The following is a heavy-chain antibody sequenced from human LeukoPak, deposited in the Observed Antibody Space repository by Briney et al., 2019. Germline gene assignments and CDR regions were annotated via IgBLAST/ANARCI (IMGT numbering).Heavy chain of an antibody. Sequence: PGGSLRLSCAASAFTFSSYGMSWVRQAPGKGLEWVSAISGDGRDIFYADAVKGRFTISRDNSKNTLYLQMNSLRAEDTAVYYCARDTKTGFDPWGQGTLVTVSS. J-gene: IGHJ5*02. CDR3: ARDTKTGFDP. V-gene: IGHV3-23*01. D-gene: IGHD1-14*01. CDR2: ISGDGRDI. CDR1: AFTFSSYG.